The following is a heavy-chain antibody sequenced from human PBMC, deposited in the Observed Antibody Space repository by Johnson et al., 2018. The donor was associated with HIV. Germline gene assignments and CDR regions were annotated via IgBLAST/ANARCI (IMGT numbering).Heavy chain of an antibody. V-gene: IGHV3-30-3*01. CDR3: ARDRLSGSYYVGNAFDI. CDR2: ISYDGSNK. Sequence: QVQLVESGGGLVQPGGSRRLSCAAAGFPFSSYEMNWVRQPPGKGLEWVAVISYDGSNKYYADSVKGRFTISRDNSKNTLYLQMNSLRAEDTAVYYCARDRLSGSYYVGNAFDIWGQGTMVTVSS. D-gene: IGHD1-26*01. J-gene: IGHJ3*02. CDR1: GFPFSSYE.